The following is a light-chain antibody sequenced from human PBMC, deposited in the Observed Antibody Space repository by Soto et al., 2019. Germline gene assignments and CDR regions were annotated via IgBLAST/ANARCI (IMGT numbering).Light chain of an antibody. V-gene: IGKV4-1*01. CDR3: QQYFIAPLT. CDR1: QSVLVTPDNKNN. CDR2: WAF. Sequence: DIVMTQSPDSLAVSLGERATINCKSSQSVLVTPDNKNNLAWYQQKRGQPPRLLIYWAFFRESGVPDRFSGSGSGTDFTLTISNLRAEDVAVYYCQQYFIAPLTFGGGTKVEIK. J-gene: IGKJ4*01.